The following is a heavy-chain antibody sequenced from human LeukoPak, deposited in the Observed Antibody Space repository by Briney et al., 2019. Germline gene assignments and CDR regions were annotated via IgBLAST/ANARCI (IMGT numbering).Heavy chain of an antibody. D-gene: IGHD1-26*01. CDR1: GGSFSGYY. CDR2: INHSGST. J-gene: IGHJ4*02. CDR3: ARGVGYSGRRLFDY. Sequence: SETLSLTCAVYGGSFSGYYWSWIRQPPGKGLEWIGEINHSGSTNYNPSLKSRATISVDTSKNQFSLKLSSVAAADTAVYYCARGVGYSGRRLFDYWGQGTLVTVSS. V-gene: IGHV4-34*01.